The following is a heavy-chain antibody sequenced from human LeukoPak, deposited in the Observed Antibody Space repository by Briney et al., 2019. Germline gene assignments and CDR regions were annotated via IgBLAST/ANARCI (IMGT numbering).Heavy chain of an antibody. CDR1: GFTFSTYW. J-gene: IGHJ6*03. CDR3: ARDSEGVYYDSSGYYPYYYYYYMDV. D-gene: IGHD3-22*01. Sequence: PGRSLRLSCAASGFTFSTYWMNWVRQAPGKGLEWVANIKEDGSEKDYVDSVKGRFTISRDNAKNSLYLQMNSLRAEDTAVYYCARDSEGVYYDSSGYYPYYYYYYMDVWGKGTTVTVSS. V-gene: IGHV3-7*01. CDR2: IKEDGSEK.